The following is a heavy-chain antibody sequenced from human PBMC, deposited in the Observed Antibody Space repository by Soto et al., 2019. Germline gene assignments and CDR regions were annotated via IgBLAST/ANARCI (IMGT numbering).Heavy chain of an antibody. CDR2: IYWDDDK. D-gene: IGHD3-3*01. Sequence: QITLNESGPTQVNPRQTLTLTCTFSGFSLTTSGVGVGWIRQSPGKAPEWLALIYWDDDKRYSPSLKSRLTITKDTSKNQVVLTMADLDPADTATYYCAHRVLRTVFGLVTTTAIYFDFWDQGTPVAVSS. CDR1: GFSLTTSGVG. V-gene: IGHV2-5*02. CDR3: AHRVLRTVFGLVTTTAIYFDF. J-gene: IGHJ4*02.